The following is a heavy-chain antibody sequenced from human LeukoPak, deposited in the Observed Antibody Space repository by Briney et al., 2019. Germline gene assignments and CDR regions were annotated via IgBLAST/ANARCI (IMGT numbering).Heavy chain of an antibody. CDR3: AKIIGGTIYPFAY. Sequence: PGGSLRLSCAASGFTFGSYAMSWVRQAPGKGLEWVSTISGSGGSTYYADSVKGRFTISRDNSKNTLYLQMDSLRVEGTAVYYCAKIIGGTIYPFAYWGQGTLVTVSS. D-gene: IGHD1-1*01. J-gene: IGHJ4*02. V-gene: IGHV3-23*01. CDR1: GFTFGSYA. CDR2: ISGSGGST.